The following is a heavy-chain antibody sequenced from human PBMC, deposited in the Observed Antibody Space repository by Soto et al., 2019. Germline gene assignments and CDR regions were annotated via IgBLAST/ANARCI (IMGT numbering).Heavy chain of an antibody. J-gene: IGHJ4*02. Sequence: GESLKISCAASGFTFSVFWMDWVRQAPGKGLEWVAKIKEDGSEKYYVDSVKGRFIISRDNARNSVYLQMNSLRAEDTAVYYCARVRPGNYRDYWGQGTLVTVSS. V-gene: IGHV3-7*03. D-gene: IGHD3-10*01. CDR2: IKEDGSEK. CDR1: GFTFSVFW. CDR3: ARVRPGNYRDY.